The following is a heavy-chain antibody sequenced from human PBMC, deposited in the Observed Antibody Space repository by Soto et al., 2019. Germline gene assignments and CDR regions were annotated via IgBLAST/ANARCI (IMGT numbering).Heavy chain of an antibody. CDR2: ISIGSSTI. D-gene: IGHD3-22*01. Sequence: EVQLVESGGGLVQPGGSLRLSCEASGFTFSSNGMNWVRQAPGKGLEWVSFISIGSSTINYADSVRGRFTISRDNAKNSLYLQRISLRDEDTAVYYCASDWGVYDSDIRTHIPHLDSWGQGTLVTVSS. CDR3: ASDWGVYDSDIRTHIPHLDS. CDR1: GFTFSSNG. J-gene: IGHJ4*02. V-gene: IGHV3-48*02.